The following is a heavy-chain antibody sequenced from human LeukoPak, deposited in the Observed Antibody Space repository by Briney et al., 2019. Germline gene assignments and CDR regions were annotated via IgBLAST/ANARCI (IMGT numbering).Heavy chain of an antibody. V-gene: IGHV4-59*01. D-gene: IGHD3-22*01. CDR3: ARQSISGSSLSYFDY. CDR1: GGSISSYY. CDR2: IYDSGST. J-gene: IGHJ4*02. Sequence: SETLSLTCTVSGGSISSYYWSWIRQPPGKGLEWIGNIYDSGSTNYNPSLKGRLTISVDTSKNQCSLKLSSVTAADTAVYYCARQSISGSSLSYFDYWGQGTLVNVSS.